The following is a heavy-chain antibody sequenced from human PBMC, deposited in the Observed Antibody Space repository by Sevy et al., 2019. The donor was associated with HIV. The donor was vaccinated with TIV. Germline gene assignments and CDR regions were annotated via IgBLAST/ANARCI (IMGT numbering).Heavy chain of an antibody. CDR1: RGSVSDGSYN. V-gene: IGHV4-61*01. Sequence: SETLSLTCTVSRGSVSDGSYNWSWIRQPPGKGLEWIGRIYFTGYTNYKPSLKSRVTISIDTSRNQFSLKLTSVTAADTAMYYCATDQYYDILTGVYGVDVWGKGTTVTVSS. D-gene: IGHD3-9*01. CDR3: ATDQYYDILTGVYGVDV. CDR2: IYFTGYT. J-gene: IGHJ6*04.